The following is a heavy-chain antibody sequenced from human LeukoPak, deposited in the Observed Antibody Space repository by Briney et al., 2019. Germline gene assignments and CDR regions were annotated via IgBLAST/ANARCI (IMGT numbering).Heavy chain of an antibody. V-gene: IGHV1-69*04. CDR1: GGTFSSSA. CDR3: ARDQGLTAPPPYGLDV. J-gene: IGHJ6*02. D-gene: IGHD5-18*01. Sequence: SVKVSCKASGGTFSSSAITWVRQAPGQGLEWMGRIIPVLNITNYAQEFQGRVTITADTSTSTAYMELSSLRSEETAVYYCARDQGLTAPPPYGLDVWGQGTTVTVSS. CDR2: IIPVLNIT.